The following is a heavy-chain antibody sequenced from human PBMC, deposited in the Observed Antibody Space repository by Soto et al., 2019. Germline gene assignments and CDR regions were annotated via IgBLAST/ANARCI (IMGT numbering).Heavy chain of an antibody. D-gene: IGHD3-22*01. CDR3: ARSYYYDSSGYDY. CDR1: GGSISRSNW. CDR2: IYHSGST. Sequence: PSETLSLTCAVSGGSISRSNWWSWGSQPPGKGLEWIGEIYHSGSTNYNTSRKSRVTISVDKSKNQFSLKLSSVTAADTAVYYCARSYYYDSSGYDYWGQGTLVSVSS. V-gene: IGHV4-4*02. J-gene: IGHJ4*02.